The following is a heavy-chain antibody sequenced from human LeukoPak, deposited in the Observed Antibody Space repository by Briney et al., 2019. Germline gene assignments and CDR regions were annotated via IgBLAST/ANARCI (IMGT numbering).Heavy chain of an antibody. D-gene: IGHD3-3*01. CDR3: ARDAETENYDFWSGYRYNWFDP. CDR2: IIPIFGTA. V-gene: IGHV1-69*05. J-gene: IGHJ5*02. CDR1: GGTFSSYA. Sequence: ASVKVSCKASGGTFSSYAISWVRQAPGQGLEWMGGIIPIFGTANYAQKFQGRVTITTGESTSTAYMELSSLRSEDTAVYYCARDAETENYDFWSGYRYNWFDPWGQGTLVTVSS.